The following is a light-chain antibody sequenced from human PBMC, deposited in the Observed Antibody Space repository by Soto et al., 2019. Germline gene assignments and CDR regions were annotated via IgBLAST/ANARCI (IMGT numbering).Light chain of an antibody. CDR1: QSVSNY. CDR3: QQRNNWRDT. CDR2: ETS. V-gene: IGKV3-11*01. Sequence: EIVVTHSPGTLXFSPGDXXTXAXRASQSVSNYLSWYQQKPGLAPRLLMYETSRRATGIPARFSGSGSGTDFTLTISSLEPEDFAVYYCQQRNNWRDTFGQGTRLEIK. J-gene: IGKJ5*01.